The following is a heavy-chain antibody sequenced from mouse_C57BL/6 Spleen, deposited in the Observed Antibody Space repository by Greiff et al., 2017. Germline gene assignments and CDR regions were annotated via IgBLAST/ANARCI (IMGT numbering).Heavy chain of an antibody. D-gene: IGHD2-1*01. CDR1: GYTFTDYE. CDR3: TRGDYGNYVDYYFDY. V-gene: IGHV1-15*01. Sequence: QVQLKQSGAELVRPGASVTLSCKASGYTFTDYEMHWVKQTPVHGLEWIGAIDPETGGTAYNQKFKGKAILTADKSSSTAYMELRSLTSEDSAVYYCTRGDYGNYVDYYFDYWGQGTTLTVSS. CDR2: IDPETGGT. J-gene: IGHJ2*01.